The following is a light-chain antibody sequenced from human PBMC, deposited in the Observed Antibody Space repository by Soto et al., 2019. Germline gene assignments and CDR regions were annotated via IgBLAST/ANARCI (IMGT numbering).Light chain of an antibody. V-gene: IGLV2-14*01. CDR2: DVS. J-gene: IGLJ1*01. Sequence: QSVLTQPASVSGSPGQSITISCTGNSSDVDGYNYVSWYQQHPGKAPKLMIYDVSNRPSGVSNRFSGSKSGNTASLTISGLQAEDEADYYCSSYTSSSTLDYVFGTGTKVTVL. CDR1: SSDVDGYNY. CDR3: SSYTSSSTLDYV.